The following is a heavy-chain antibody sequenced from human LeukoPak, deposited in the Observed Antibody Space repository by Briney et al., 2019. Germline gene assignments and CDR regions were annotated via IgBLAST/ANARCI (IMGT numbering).Heavy chain of an antibody. CDR3: ARGLRYFDWLFDS. V-gene: IGHV3-23*01. CDR1: AFTFSSYA. CDR2: ITGSGGTA. D-gene: IGHD3-9*01. J-gene: IGHJ4*02. Sequence: GGSLRLSCSASAFTFSSYAMGSVRQAPGKGLVWVSAITGSGGTAFYAHSVKGRFTISRDNSKNTLYLQMNSLRAEDTAVYYCARGLRYFDWLFDSWGQGTLVTVSS.